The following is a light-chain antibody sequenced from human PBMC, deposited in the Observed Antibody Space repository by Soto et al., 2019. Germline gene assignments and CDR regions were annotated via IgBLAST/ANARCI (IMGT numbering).Light chain of an antibody. J-gene: IGKJ2*01. CDR2: SAS. CDR3: QQYNNWPPGYT. Sequence: EIGMTQSPATLSVSPGERATLFCRANESVSINLAWYQQRLGQAPRLLIYSASTRATGIPARFSGSGSGTEFTLTISSLQSEDFAVYYCQQYNNWPPGYTFGQGTKVDIK. CDR1: ESVSIN. V-gene: IGKV3-15*01.